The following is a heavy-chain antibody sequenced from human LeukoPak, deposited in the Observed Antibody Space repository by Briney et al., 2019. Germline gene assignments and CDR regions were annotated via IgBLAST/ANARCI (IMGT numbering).Heavy chain of an antibody. D-gene: IGHD2-2*01. CDR2: INPSGGST. J-gene: IGHJ3*02. V-gene: IGHV1-46*01. CDR1: GYTITGYY. Sequence: ASVKVSCKASGYTITGYYMHWVRQAPGQGLEWMGMINPSGGSTSYAQKFQGRVTMTRDMSTSTVYMELSSLRSEDTAVYYCARDDSSQYQLLFLGAFDIWGQGTMVTVSS. CDR3: ARDDSSQYQLLFLGAFDI.